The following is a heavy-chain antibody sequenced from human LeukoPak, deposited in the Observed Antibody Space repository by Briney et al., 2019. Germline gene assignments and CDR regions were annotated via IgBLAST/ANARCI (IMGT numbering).Heavy chain of an antibody. CDR2: IYHSGST. J-gene: IGHJ5*02. D-gene: IGHD3-9*01. V-gene: IGHV4-38-2*02. Sequence: SETLSLTCTVSGYSISSGYYWGWIRQPPGKGLEWIGSIYHSGSTYYNPSLKSRVTISVDTSKNQFSLKLSSVTAADTAVYYCARAKSGTRYFDWLDNWFDPWGQGTLVTVSS. CDR3: ARAKSGTRYFDWLDNWFDP. CDR1: GYSISSGYY.